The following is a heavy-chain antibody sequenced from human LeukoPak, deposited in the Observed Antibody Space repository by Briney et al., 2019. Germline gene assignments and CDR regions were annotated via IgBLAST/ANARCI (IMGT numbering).Heavy chain of an antibody. CDR3: ARGTSRITIFGVAIGAFDI. CDR1: GGSISSYS. CDR2: IYDSGST. Sequence: SETLSLTCTVSGGSISSYSWSWIRQPPGKGLECIGYIYDSGSTNYNPSLKSRVTISGDTSKNQFSLKLSSVTAADTAVYYCARGTSRITIFGVAIGAFDIWGQGTMVTVSS. D-gene: IGHD3-3*01. V-gene: IGHV4-59*01. J-gene: IGHJ3*02.